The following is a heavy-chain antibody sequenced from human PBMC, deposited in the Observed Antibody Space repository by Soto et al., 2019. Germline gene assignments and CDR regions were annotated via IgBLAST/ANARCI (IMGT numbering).Heavy chain of an antibody. CDR1: GGSISSGGYP. CDR2: IYHSGST. Sequence: SETLSLTCAVSGGSISSGGYPWSWIRQPPGKGLEWIGYIYHSGSTYYNPSLKSRVTISVDRSKNQFSLKLSSVTAADTAVYYCAVGAYYFDYWGQGALVTVSS. J-gene: IGHJ4*02. CDR3: AVGAYYFDY. D-gene: IGHD1-26*01. V-gene: IGHV4-30-2*01.